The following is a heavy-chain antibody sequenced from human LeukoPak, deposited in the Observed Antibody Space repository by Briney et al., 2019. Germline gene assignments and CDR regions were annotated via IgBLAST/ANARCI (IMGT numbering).Heavy chain of an antibody. Sequence: GGSLRLSCAASGFIVSSNYMSWVRQAPGKGLEWVSVIYSGGSTYYADSVKGRFTISRDNSKNTLYLQMNSLRAEDTAVYYCARPLTLGANDAFDIWGQGTLVTVSS. CDR3: ARPLTLGANDAFDI. CDR2: IYSGGST. V-gene: IGHV3-53*01. D-gene: IGHD1-26*01. J-gene: IGHJ3*02. CDR1: GFIVSSNY.